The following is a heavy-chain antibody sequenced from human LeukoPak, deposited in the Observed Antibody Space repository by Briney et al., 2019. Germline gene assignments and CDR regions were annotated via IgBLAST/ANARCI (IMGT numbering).Heavy chain of an antibody. Sequence: KSGGSLRLSCAASGFTFSSYAMNWVRQAPGKGLEWVSSITTSSSYIYYAHSVKGRFTISRDDAKNSLYLKMNSLRAEDTAVYYCARDPAAAGTVWFDPWGQGTLVTVSS. CDR1: GFTFSSYA. CDR3: ARDPAAAGTVWFDP. D-gene: IGHD6-13*01. J-gene: IGHJ5*02. CDR2: ITTSSSYI. V-gene: IGHV3-21*01.